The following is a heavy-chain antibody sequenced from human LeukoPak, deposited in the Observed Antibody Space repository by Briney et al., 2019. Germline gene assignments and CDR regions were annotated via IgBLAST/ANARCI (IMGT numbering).Heavy chain of an antibody. CDR1: GGSISSSSYY. J-gene: IGHJ6*03. V-gene: IGHV4-39*07. CDR3: ARGYSSGWPYYYYMDV. Sequence: SETLSLTCTVSGGSISSSSYYWGWIRQPPGKGLEWIGSIYHSGSTYYNPSLKSRVTISVDTSKNQFSLKLSSVTAADTAVYYCARGYSSGWPYYYYMDVWGKGTTVTVSS. CDR2: IYHSGST. D-gene: IGHD6-19*01.